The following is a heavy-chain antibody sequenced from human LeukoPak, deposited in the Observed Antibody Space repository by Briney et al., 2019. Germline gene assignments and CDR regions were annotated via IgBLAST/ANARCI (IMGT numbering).Heavy chain of an antibody. J-gene: IGHJ5*02. CDR3: ARENRDGFNPYNWFDP. V-gene: IGHV3-7*01. CDR1: GFSFSNYW. D-gene: IGHD5-24*01. Sequence: GGSLRLSCAASGFSFSNYWMSWVRQAPGRGLEWVANIKQDGSEKFYVDSVKGRITISRDNAKSSLYLQMNSLRADDTAVYYCARENRDGFNPYNWFDPWGQGTLVTVS. CDR2: IKQDGSEK.